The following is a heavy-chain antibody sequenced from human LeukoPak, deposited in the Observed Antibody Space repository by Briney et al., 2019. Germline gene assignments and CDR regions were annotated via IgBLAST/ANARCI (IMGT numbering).Heavy chain of an antibody. CDR2: IYYSGST. CDR3: ARRPILAISGSYD. CDR1: GGSISSSSYY. V-gene: IGHV4-39*01. Sequence: VKPSETLSLTCSVSGGSISSSSYYWGWIRQPPGKGLEWIGSIYYSGSTYCNPSLKSRVTISVDTSKNQFSLKLSSVTAADTAVYYCARRPILAISGSYDWGQGTLVTVSS. D-gene: IGHD1-26*01. J-gene: IGHJ4*02.